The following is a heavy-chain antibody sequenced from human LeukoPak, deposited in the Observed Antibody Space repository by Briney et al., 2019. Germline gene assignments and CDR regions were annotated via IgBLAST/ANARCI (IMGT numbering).Heavy chain of an antibody. V-gene: IGHV4-39*07. J-gene: IGHJ4*02. D-gene: IGHD3-22*01. Sequence: SETLSLTCTVSGGSISSSYYWGWIRQPPGKGPEWIGSIYYSGSTYYNPSLKSRVTISVDTSKNQFSLKLSSVTAADTAVYYCARDQAYHYDSSGYYLLFYFDFWGQGTLVTVSS. CDR3: ARDQAYHYDSSGYYLLFYFDF. CDR2: IYYSGST. CDR1: GGSISSSYY.